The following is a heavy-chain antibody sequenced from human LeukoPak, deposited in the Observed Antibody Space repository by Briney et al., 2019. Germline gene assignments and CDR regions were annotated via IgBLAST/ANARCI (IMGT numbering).Heavy chain of an antibody. CDR1: GFTFSSYS. CDR2: ISSSSSYI. Sequence: GGSLRLSCAASGFTFSSYSMNWVRQAPGKGLEWVSSISSSSSYIYYADSVKGRFTISRDNSKNTLYLQMNSLRAEDTAVYYCARDGGLAPYSSSTPFDYWGQGTLVTVSS. J-gene: IGHJ4*02. CDR3: ARDGGLAPYSSSTPFDY. V-gene: IGHV3-21*01. D-gene: IGHD6-6*01.